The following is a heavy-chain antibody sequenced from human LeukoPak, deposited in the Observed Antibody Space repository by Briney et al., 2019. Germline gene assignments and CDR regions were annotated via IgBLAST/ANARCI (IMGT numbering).Heavy chain of an antibody. Sequence: STTLSLTCTVSGGSISSYYWSWIRQPPGKGLEWIGYIYYSGSTNYNPSLKSRVTISVDTSKNQFSLKLSSVTAADTAVYYCAREAGIAVAGKRTNWFDPWGQGTLVTVSS. CDR1: GGSISSYY. J-gene: IGHJ5*02. D-gene: IGHD6-19*01. CDR3: AREAGIAVAGKRTNWFDP. CDR2: IYYSGST. V-gene: IGHV4-59*01.